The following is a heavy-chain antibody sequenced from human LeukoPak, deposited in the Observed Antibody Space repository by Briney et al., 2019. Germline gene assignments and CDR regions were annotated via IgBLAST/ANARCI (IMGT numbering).Heavy chain of an antibody. CDR1: GVTVSNNY. D-gene: IGHD6-13*01. CDR3: ARDPPAEAINTYA. J-gene: IGHJ5*02. V-gene: IGHV3-66*01. CDR2: IYSGGDT. Sequence: GGSLRLPCAASGVTVSNNYMRWVRQAPGRGPEWVSLIYSGGDTFYADAVKGRFTISRDGSKNTLYLQMNNLRAEDTAVYYCARDPPAEAINTYAWGQGTLVTVSS.